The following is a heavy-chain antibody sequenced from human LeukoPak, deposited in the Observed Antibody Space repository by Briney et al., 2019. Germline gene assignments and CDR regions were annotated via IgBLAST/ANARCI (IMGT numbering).Heavy chain of an antibody. CDR2: MNPNSGNT. D-gene: IGHD3-22*01. Sequence: GASVKVSCKASGYTFTSYDINWVRQATGQGLEWMGWMNPNSGNTGYAQKFQGRVTMTRNTSISTAYMELSSLRSEDTAVYYCARAPGYDSSGYYYLGERGHNNWFDPWGQGTLVIVSS. V-gene: IGHV1-8*01. CDR1: GYTFTSYD. J-gene: IGHJ5*02. CDR3: ARAPGYDSSGYYYLGERGHNNWFDP.